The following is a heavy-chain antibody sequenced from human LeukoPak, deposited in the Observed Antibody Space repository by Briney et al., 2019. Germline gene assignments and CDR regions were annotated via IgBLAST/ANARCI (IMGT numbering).Heavy chain of an antibody. Sequence: SETLSLTCTVSGGSISSYYWSWIRQPPGKGLEWIGYIYYSGSTNYNPSLKSRVTISVDTSKNQFSLKLSSVTAADTAVYYCAGTPLRYFDWYYRGWFDPRGQGTLVTVSS. D-gene: IGHD3-9*01. CDR2: IYYSGST. J-gene: IGHJ5*02. V-gene: IGHV4-59*01. CDR1: GGSISSYY. CDR3: AGTPLRYFDWYYRGWFDP.